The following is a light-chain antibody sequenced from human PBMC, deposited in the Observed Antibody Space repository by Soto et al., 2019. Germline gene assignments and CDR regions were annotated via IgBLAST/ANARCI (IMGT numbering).Light chain of an antibody. CDR1: QSVAANY. V-gene: IGKV3-20*01. CDR3: HQYGTAPLT. CDR2: GAS. J-gene: IGKJ3*01. Sequence: EVVLTQSPCTLSLSPGERATLSCMASQSVAANYLAWYQQKRGQAPRLLIYGASSRATGIPDRFSGSGSGTDFTLTISRLEPEDFSVYYCHQYGTAPLTFGPGTKVDIK.